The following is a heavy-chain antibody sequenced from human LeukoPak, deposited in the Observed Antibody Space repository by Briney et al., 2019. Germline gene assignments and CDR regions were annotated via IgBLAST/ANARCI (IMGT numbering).Heavy chain of an antibody. J-gene: IGHJ4*02. Sequence: WASVKVSCKASGYTFTSYGISWVRQAPGQGLEWMGWMNTNSGNTTYAQKFKGRVTITRNTSISTAYMELSSLRSEDTAIYYCAREDYYDSGSSDYWGQGTLVTVSS. CDR3: AREDYYDSGSSDY. D-gene: IGHD3-22*01. CDR2: MNTNSGNT. CDR1: GYTFTSYG. V-gene: IGHV1-8*03.